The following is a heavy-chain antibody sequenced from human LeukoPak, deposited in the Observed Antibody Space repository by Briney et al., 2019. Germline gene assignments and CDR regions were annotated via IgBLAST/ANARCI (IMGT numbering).Heavy chain of an antibody. CDR3: ARDSNCAGGTCYDS. J-gene: IGHJ4*02. CDR1: GGSISSYY. Sequence: SETLSLTCTVSGGSISSYYWSWIRQPPGKGLEWIGYIYYSGSTNYNPSLKSRVTISVDTSKNQFSLKLSSVTAADTAVYYCARDSNCAGGTCYDSWGQGTLVTVSS. V-gene: IGHV4-59*12. D-gene: IGHD2-15*01. CDR2: IYYSGST.